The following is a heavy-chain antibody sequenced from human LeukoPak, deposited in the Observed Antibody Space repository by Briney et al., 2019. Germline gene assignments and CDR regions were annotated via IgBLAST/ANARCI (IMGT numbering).Heavy chain of an antibody. D-gene: IGHD3-22*01. CDR1: GFTFSSYS. J-gene: IGHJ4*02. CDR2: ISHSGKTI. CDR3: ARVSPYDSTAANNDY. Sequence: PGGSLRLSCAASGFTFSSYSMNWVRQAPGKGLEWVSYISHSGKTIYYANSVKGRFTISRDNAKNSLYLQMNSLRAEDTAVYYCARVSPYDSTAANNDYWGQGTLVIVSS. V-gene: IGHV3-48*04.